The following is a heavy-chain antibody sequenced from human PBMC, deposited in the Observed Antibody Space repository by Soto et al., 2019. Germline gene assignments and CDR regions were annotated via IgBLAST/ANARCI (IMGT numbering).Heavy chain of an antibody. V-gene: IGHV3-23*01. CDR3: AKTTDGWFSAFEI. CDR1: GFVFSSYA. Sequence: EVQLLASGGGLVQPGGSLRLSCAASGFVFSSYAMSWVRQAPGKGLEWVSAISGSGTTAYYADSVKGRFIFSRDNPKNTMYLQMNSLRAEDTAVYFCAKTTDGWFSAFEIWGQGTVVTVSS. D-gene: IGHD6-19*01. J-gene: IGHJ3*02. CDR2: ISGSGTTA.